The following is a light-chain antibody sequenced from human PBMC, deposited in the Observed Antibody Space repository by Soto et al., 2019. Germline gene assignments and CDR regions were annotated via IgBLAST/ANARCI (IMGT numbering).Light chain of an antibody. CDR3: QQYGSWLFT. Sequence: EIVLTQSPGTLSLSPGERATLSCRASQSVSSSYLAWYQQKPGQAPRLLIYGASSRATGIPDRFSGSGSGTDFTLTISRLEPEDFVVYYCQQYGSWLFTFGPGTKVDIK. J-gene: IGKJ3*01. CDR1: QSVSSSY. V-gene: IGKV3-20*01. CDR2: GAS.